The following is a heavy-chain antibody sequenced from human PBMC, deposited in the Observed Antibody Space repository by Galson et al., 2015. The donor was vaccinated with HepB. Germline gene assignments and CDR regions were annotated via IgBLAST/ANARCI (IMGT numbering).Heavy chain of an antibody. CDR2: ISYDGSNK. Sequence: SLRLSCAASGFTFSSYGMHWVRQAPGKGPEWVAVISYDGSNKYYADSVKGRFTISRDNSKNTLYLQMNSLRAEDTAVYYCAKGPHNPLYCSGGSCYSSSEYFQHWGQGTLVTVSS. D-gene: IGHD2-15*01. V-gene: IGHV3-30*18. CDR1: GFTFSSYG. J-gene: IGHJ1*01. CDR3: AKGPHNPLYCSGGSCYSSSEYFQH.